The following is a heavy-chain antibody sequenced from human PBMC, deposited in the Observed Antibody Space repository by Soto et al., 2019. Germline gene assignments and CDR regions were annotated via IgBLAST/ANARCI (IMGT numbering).Heavy chain of an antibody. Sequence: PGGSLRLSCAASGFTFSSYAMSWVRQAPGKGLEWVSAISGSGGSTYYADSVKGRFTISRDNSKNTLYLQMSSLRAEDTAVYYCAKDTVARFYYFDYWGQGTLVTVSS. J-gene: IGHJ4*02. D-gene: IGHD3-10*01. V-gene: IGHV3-23*01. CDR1: GFTFSSYA. CDR3: AKDTVARFYYFDY. CDR2: ISGSGGST.